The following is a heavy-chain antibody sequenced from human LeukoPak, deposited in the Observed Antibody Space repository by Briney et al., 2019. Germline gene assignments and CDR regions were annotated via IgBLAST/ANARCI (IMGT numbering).Heavy chain of an antibody. Sequence: GGSLRLSCAASGFTFSSYEMNWVRQAPGKGLEWVSYISSSGSTIYYADSVKGRFTISRDNAKNSLYLQMNSLRAEDTAVYYCAKDRGRITMIAADYWGQGTLVTVSS. CDR2: ISSSGSTI. CDR3: AKDRGRITMIAADY. D-gene: IGHD3-22*01. CDR1: GFTFSSYE. V-gene: IGHV3-48*03. J-gene: IGHJ4*02.